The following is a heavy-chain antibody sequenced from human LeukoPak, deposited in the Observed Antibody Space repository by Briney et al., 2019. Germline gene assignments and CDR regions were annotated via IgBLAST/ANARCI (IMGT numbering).Heavy chain of an antibody. CDR1: GYTFTSYY. Sequence: ASVKVSCKASGYTFTSYYMHWVRQAPGQGLEWMGIINPSGGSTSYAQKFQGRVTMTRDMSTSTVYMELSSLRAEDTAVYYCARDYDSSGYNRGGAEYFQHWGQGTLVTVSS. J-gene: IGHJ1*01. V-gene: IGHV1-46*01. D-gene: IGHD3-22*01. CDR2: INPSGGST. CDR3: ARDYDSSGYNRGGAEYFQH.